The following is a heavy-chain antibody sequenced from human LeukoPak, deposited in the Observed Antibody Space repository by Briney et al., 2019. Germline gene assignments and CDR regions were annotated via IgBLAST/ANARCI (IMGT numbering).Heavy chain of an antibody. Sequence: GGSLRLSCAASGFTFSSYAMHWVRQAPGKGLEWVAVISYDGSNKYYADSVKGRFTISRDNSKNTLYLQMNSLRAEDTAVYYCAKDPYPPLGYCSGGSCHANYWGQGTLVTVSS. D-gene: IGHD2-15*01. CDR3: AKDPYPPLGYCSGGSCHANY. CDR1: GFTFSSYA. CDR2: ISYDGSNK. J-gene: IGHJ4*02. V-gene: IGHV3-30*04.